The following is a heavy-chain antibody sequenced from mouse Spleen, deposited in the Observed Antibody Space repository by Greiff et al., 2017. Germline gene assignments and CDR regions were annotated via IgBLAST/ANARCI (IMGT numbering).Heavy chain of an antibody. Sequence: EVQLQESGPGLVKPSQSLSLTCSVTGYSITSGYYWKWIRQFPGNKLEWMGYISYDGSNNYNPSLKNRISITRDTSKNQFFLKLNSVTTEDTATYYCARGGNYGNAWFAYWGQGTLVTVSA. V-gene: IGHV3-6*01. CDR3: ARGGNYGNAWFAY. D-gene: IGHD2-1*01. CDR1: GYSITSGYY. J-gene: IGHJ3*01. CDR2: ISYDGSN.